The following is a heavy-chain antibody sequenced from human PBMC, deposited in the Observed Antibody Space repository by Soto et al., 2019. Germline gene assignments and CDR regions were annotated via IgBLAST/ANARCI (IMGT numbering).Heavy chain of an antibody. CDR1: GGSISSYY. V-gene: IGHV4-59*01. J-gene: IGHJ5*02. CDR3: ARALPSYDILTGYYNDWFDP. D-gene: IGHD3-9*01. CDR2: IYYSGST. Sequence: SETLSLTCTVSGGSISSYYWIWIRQPPGKGLEWIGYIYYSGSTNYNPPLKSRVTISVDTSKNQFSLKLSSVTAADTAVYYCARALPSYDILTGYYNDWFDPWGQGTLVTVSS.